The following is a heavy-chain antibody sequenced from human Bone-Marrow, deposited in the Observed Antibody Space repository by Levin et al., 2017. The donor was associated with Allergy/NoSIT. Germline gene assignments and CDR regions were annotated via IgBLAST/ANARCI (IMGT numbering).Heavy chain of an antibody. V-gene: IGHV3-23*01. J-gene: IGHJ4*02. Sequence: AGESLKISCAASGFTFSSYAMSWVRQAPGKGLEWVSAISGSGGSTYYADSVKGRFTISRDNSKNTLYLQMNSLRAEDTAVYYCAKDGVEGAAAGTLGFDYWGQGTLVTVSS. CDR3: AKDGVEGAAAGTLGFDY. D-gene: IGHD6-13*01. CDR1: GFTFSSYA. CDR2: ISGSGGST.